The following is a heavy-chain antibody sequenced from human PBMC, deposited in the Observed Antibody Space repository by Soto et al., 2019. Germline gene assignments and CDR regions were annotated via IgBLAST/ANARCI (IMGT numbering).Heavy chain of an antibody. CDR1: ELAFAAYG. D-gene: IGHD2-2*02. V-gene: IGHV3-23*01. CDR2: VSGSGTST. Sequence: EVRLLESGGGLVQPGESLRLSCTASELAFAAYGMRWIRRAPGKELEWVSTVSGSGTSTYYADSVRGGFTICRDNSRDAVYLQKNTLRGEDTAVYYCAKDGGYMDTWASDYWGQGALITVSS. J-gene: IGHJ4*02. CDR3: AKDGGYMDTWASDY.